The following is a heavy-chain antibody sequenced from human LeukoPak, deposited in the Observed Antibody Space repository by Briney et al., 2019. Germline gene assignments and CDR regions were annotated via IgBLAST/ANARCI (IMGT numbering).Heavy chain of an antibody. CDR3: ARGPAPYDSSGYYYRPHWYFDL. V-gene: IGHV4-34*01. D-gene: IGHD3-22*01. CDR1: GGSFSGYY. J-gene: IGHJ2*01. CDR2: INHSGST. Sequence: PSETLSLTCAVYGGSFSGYYWSWIRQPPGKGLEWIGEINHSGSTNYNPSLKSRVTISVDTSKNQFSLKLSSVTAADTAVYYCARGPAPYDSSGYYYRPHWYFDLWGRGTLVTVSS.